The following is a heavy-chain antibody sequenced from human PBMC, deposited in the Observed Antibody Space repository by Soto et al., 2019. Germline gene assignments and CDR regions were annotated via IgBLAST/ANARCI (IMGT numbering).Heavy chain of an antibody. J-gene: IGHJ4*02. D-gene: IGHD2-2*01. V-gene: IGHV1-69*08. CDR3: ARDHCSSTSCYVYY. CDR2: IIPILGIA. Sequence: QVQLVQSGAEVKKPGSSVKVSCKASGGTFSSYTISWVRQAPGQGLEWMGRIIPILGIANYAQKFQGRVTFTAGKSTSTAYMELSSLRSEDTAVYYCARDHCSSTSCYVYYWGQGTLVTVSS. CDR1: GGTFSSYT.